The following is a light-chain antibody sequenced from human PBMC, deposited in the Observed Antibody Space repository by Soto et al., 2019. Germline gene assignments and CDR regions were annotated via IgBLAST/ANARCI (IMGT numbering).Light chain of an antibody. V-gene: IGKV1-27*01. Sequence: DIQMTQSPSSLSASVGDRVTITCRASQDISNFLAWYQQKPGKVPKLLIYGASTLQSGVPSRFSGSGSGTDFTLTISSLQPEDVATYYCQKYNTVPWTFGQGTKVEIK. CDR2: GAS. CDR1: QDISNF. CDR3: QKYNTVPWT. J-gene: IGKJ1*01.